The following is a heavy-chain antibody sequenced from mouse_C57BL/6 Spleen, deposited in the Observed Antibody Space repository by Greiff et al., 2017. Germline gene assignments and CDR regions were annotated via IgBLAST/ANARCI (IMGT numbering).Heavy chain of an antibody. J-gene: IGHJ3*01. D-gene: IGHD2-4*01. CDR2: IYPGNSDT. CDR1: GYTFTSYW. V-gene: IGHV1-5*01. CDR3: TPIYYDHDCFAY. Sequence: VQLKESGTVLARPGASVKMSCKTSGYTFTSYWMHWVKQRPGQGLEWIGAIYPGNSDTSYNQKFKGKAKLTAVTSASTAYMELSCLTNEDSAVYYCTPIYYDHDCFAYWGQGTLVTVSA.